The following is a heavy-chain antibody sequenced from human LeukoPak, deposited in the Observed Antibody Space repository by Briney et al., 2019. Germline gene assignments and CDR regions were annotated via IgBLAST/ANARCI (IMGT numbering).Heavy chain of an antibody. Sequence: AAVKVPCKASGYPFDNFGLTWVRQAPGQGLEWMGWISAYNGNTHYAQKFRDRLTMTTDTSTRTAYLELRSLKSDDTAVYYCARDRLGGDLTGESLYWGQGTLVTVSS. J-gene: IGHJ4*02. V-gene: IGHV1-18*01. CDR3: ARDRLGGDLTGESLY. CDR1: GYPFDNFG. CDR2: ISAYNGNT. D-gene: IGHD4-17*01.